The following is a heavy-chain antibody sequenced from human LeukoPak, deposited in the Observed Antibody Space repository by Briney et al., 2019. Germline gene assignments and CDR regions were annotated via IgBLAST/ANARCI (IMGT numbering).Heavy chain of an antibody. CDR1: GCTLTELS. V-gene: IGHV1-24*01. CDR2: FDPEDGET. D-gene: IGHD6-19*01. J-gene: IGHJ4*02. Sequence: GASVKVSCKVSGCTLTELSMHWVRQAPGKGLEWMGGFDPEDGETIYAQKFQGRVTMTEDTSTDTAYMELSSLRSEDTAVYYCATSSNVAGTSDYWGQGTLVTVSS. CDR3: ATSSNVAGTSDY.